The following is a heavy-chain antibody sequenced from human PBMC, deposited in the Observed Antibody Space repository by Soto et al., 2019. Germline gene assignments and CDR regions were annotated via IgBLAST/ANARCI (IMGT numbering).Heavy chain of an antibody. V-gene: IGHV4-59*08. J-gene: IGHJ6*03. CDR3: ARYSGIAQLTYYYYMDV. Sequence: PSETLSLTCTVSGASISSYYWSWIRQPPGKGLEWIGYIYYSGSTNYNPSLKSRVTISVDTSKNQFSLKLSSVTAADTAVYYCARYSGIAQLTYYYYMDVWGKGTTVTVSS. D-gene: IGHD3-10*01. CDR2: IYYSGST. CDR1: GASISSYY.